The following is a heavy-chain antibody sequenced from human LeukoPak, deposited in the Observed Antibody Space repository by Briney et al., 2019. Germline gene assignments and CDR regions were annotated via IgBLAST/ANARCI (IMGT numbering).Heavy chain of an antibody. CDR3: AKDLGAHPPLFYGMDV. CDR2: ISYDGSNK. D-gene: IGHD3-10*01. V-gene: IGHV3-30*18. J-gene: IGHJ6*02. Sequence: GGFLRLSCAASGFTFSSYGMHWVRQAPGKGLEWVAVISYDGSNKYYADSVKGRFTISRDNSKNTLYLQMNSLRAEDTAVYYCAKDLGAHPPLFYGMDVWGQGTTVTVSS. CDR1: GFTFSSYG.